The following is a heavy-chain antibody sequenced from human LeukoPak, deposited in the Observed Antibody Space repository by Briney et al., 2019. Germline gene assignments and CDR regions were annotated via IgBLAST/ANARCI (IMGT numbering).Heavy chain of an antibody. CDR2: IKEDVSET. D-gene: IGHD2-15*01. J-gene: IGHJ4*02. V-gene: IGHV3-7*01. Sequence: GGSLRLSCVAPGVTLSDHSISWLRQIPGKGLEWVANIKEDVSETYYVDSVRGRFAISRDDATNSLYLQMTYLRPQDTAVYYCARDSRPRGGSCVHYWGQGTLVIVSS. CDR3: ARDSRPRGGSCVHY. CDR1: GVTLSDHS.